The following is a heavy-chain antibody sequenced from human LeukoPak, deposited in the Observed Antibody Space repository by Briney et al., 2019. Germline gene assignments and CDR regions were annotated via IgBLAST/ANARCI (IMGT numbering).Heavy chain of an antibody. D-gene: IGHD3-3*01. CDR3: ARGYRPTIFGVVSPVDY. CDR2: INPSGGST. Sequence: ASVKVSCKASGYTFTSYYMNWVRQAAGQGLKWMGIINPSGGSTSYAQKFQGRVTMTRDMSTSTVYMELSSLRSDDTAVYYCARGYRPTIFGVVSPVDYWGQGTLVTVSS. J-gene: IGHJ4*02. CDR1: GYTFTSYY. V-gene: IGHV1-46*01.